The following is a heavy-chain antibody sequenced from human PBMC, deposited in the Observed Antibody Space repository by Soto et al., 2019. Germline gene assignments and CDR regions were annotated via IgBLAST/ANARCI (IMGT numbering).Heavy chain of an antibody. J-gene: IGHJ5*01. CDR1: GGSFSNYY. CDR3: GREWLRNVDS. CDR2: ISHRGST. V-gene: IGHV4-34*01. Sequence: TSETLSLTCAFYGGSFSNYYWSWIRQPPGKGLEWIGEISHRGSTNYNPSLKSRVTMSVDRSKNQISLKLSSVTAADTAVYYCGREWLRNVDSWGHG. D-gene: IGHD5-12*01.